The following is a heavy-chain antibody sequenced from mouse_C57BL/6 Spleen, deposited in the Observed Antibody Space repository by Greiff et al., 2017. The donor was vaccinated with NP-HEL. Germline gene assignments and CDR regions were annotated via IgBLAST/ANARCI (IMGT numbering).Heavy chain of an antibody. CDR1: GFTFSSYA. D-gene: IGHD4-1*01. CDR2: ISDGGSYT. J-gene: IGHJ4*01. CDR3: ARVGELTGTYYYAMDY. V-gene: IGHV5-4*03. Sequence: EVKLVESGGGLVKPGGSLKLSCAASGFTFSSYAMSWVRQTPEKRLEWVATISDGGSYTYYPDNVKGRFTISRDNAKNNLYLQMSHLKSEDTAMYYCARVGELTGTYYYAMDYWGQGTSVTVSS.